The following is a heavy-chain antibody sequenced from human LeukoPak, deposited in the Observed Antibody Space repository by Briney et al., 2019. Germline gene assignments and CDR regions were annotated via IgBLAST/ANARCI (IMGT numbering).Heavy chain of an antibody. Sequence: ASVKVSCKASGYTFTGYYMHWVRQAPGQGLEWMGWINTNTGNPTYAQGFTGRFVFSLDTSVSTAYLQISSLKAEDTAVYYCARDPLRGYWDTYYFDYWGQGTLVTVSS. CDR2: INTNTGNP. CDR1: GYTFTGYY. V-gene: IGHV7-4-1*02. CDR3: ARDPLRGYWDTYYFDY. J-gene: IGHJ4*02. D-gene: IGHD5-18*01.